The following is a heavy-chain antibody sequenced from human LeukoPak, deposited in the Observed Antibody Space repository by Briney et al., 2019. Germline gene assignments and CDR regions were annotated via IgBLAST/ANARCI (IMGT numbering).Heavy chain of an antibody. Sequence: PGGSLRLSCVASGFIFSDYSMDWVRQAPGKGLEWVSSISSSSAYIFYSDSVKGRFTISRDNAQSSLYLQMNSLRAGDTAVYYCARQAVARPFDLWGRGTMVAVSS. V-gene: IGHV3-21*06. CDR2: ISSSSAYI. J-gene: IGHJ3*01. CDR1: GFIFSDYS. CDR3: ARQAVARPFDL.